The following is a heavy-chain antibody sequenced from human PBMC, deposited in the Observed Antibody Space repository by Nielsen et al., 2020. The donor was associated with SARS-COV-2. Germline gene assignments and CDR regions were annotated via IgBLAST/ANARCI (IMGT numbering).Heavy chain of an antibody. V-gene: IGHV1-3*01. J-gene: IGHJ4*02. Sequence: ASVKVSCKASGYTFTSYAMHWVRQAPGQRLEWMGWINAGNGNTKYSQKFQGRVTITRDTSASTAYMELSSLRSEDTAVYYCARIGRGTVVIRPNWGQGTLVTVSS. CDR3: ARIGRGTVVIRPN. CDR2: INAGNGNT. CDR1: GYTFTSYA. D-gene: IGHD4-23*01.